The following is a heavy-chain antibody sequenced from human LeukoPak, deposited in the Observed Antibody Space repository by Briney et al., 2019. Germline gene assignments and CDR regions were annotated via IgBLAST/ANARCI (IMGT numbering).Heavy chain of an antibody. J-gene: IGHJ6*03. Sequence: PGGSLRLSCAASGFTFDDYAMHWVRQAPGKGLEWVSGISWNSGSIGYADSVKGRFTISRDNAKNTLYLQMNSLRAEDTAVYYCARARTIFGVVITGYYYYMDVWGKGTTVTVSS. CDR2: ISWNSGSI. D-gene: IGHD3-3*01. V-gene: IGHV3-9*01. CDR3: ARARTIFGVVITGYYYYMDV. CDR1: GFTFDDYA.